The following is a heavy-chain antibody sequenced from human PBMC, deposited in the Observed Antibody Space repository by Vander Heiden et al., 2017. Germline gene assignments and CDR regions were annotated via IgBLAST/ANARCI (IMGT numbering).Heavy chain of an antibody. J-gene: IGHJ4*02. CDR1: GFTFSSYW. CDR3: ARDGMDFWSGYFHDY. CDR2: INSDGSST. V-gene: IGHV3-74*01. Sequence: EVQLVESGGGLVQPGGSLRLSCAASGFTFSSYWMHWVRQAPGKGLVWVSRINSDGSSTSYADSVKGRFTISRDNAKNTLYLQMNSLRAEDTAVYYCARDGMDFWSGYFHDYWGQGTLVTVSS. D-gene: IGHD3-3*01.